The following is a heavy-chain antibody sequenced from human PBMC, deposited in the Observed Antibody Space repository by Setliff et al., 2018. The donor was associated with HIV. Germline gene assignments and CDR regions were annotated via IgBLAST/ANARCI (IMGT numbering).Heavy chain of an antibody. D-gene: IGHD3-22*01. V-gene: IGHV4-38-2*02. CDR3: ARQAWHSGRDGYFVDY. CDR2: IYQTGSI. J-gene: IGHJ4*02. CDR1: GYSISNGYY. Sequence: SETLSLTCSVSGYSISNGYYCGWFRQSPGKGLEWIATIYQTGSIYYNPSLQNRVTLLLDMSKNQFSLKLSSATAADTAVYYCARQAWHSGRDGYFVDYWGQGMLVTVS.